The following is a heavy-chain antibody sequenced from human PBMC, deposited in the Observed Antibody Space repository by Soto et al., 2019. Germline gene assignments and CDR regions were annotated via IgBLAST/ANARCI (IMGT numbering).Heavy chain of an antibody. V-gene: IGHV2-5*02. CDR1: GFSLSTSGVG. CDR3: AHRGLIYSSSWYLRGYYFDY. D-gene: IGHD6-13*01. J-gene: IGHJ4*02. Sequence: QITLKESGPTLVKPTQTLTLTCTFSGFSLSTSGVGVGWIRQPPGKALEWLALIYWDDDKRYSPSLKSRLTITKDTSKNQVVLTMTNMDPVDTATYYCAHRGLIYSSSWYLRGYYFDYGGQGTLVTVSS. CDR2: IYWDDDK.